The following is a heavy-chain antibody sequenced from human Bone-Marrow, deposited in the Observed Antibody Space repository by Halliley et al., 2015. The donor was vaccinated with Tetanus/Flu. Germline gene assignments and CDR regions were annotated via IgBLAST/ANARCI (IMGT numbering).Heavy chain of an antibody. D-gene: IGHD6-6*01. Sequence: TLSLTCTVSGAPFTDFYWSWIRQSPGKGLEWIGHIYYSGSTNYNPSLKSRIAISIDTSKTLLPLNMKSVTAADTAVYICAGARNERYFDFWGQGARVTVSP. J-gene: IGHJ4*02. CDR3: AGARNERYFDF. CDR2: IYYSGST. V-gene: IGHV4-59*08. CDR1: GAPFTDFY.